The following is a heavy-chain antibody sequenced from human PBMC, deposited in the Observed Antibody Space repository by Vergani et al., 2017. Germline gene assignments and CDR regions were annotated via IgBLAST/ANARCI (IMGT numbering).Heavy chain of an antibody. CDR1: GGSISSSSYY. Sequence: QLQLQESGPGLVKPSETLSLTCTVSGGSISSSSYYWGWIRQPPGKGLEWIGSIYYSGSTYYNPSLKSRVTISVDTSKNQFSLKLSSVTAADTAVYYCASLGNYYYYYMDVWGKGTTVTVSS. V-gene: IGHV4-39*01. J-gene: IGHJ6*03. D-gene: IGHD3-16*01. CDR3: ASLGNYYYYYMDV. CDR2: IYYSGST.